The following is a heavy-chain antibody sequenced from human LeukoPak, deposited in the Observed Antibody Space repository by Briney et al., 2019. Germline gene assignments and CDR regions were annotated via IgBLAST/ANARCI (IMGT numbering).Heavy chain of an antibody. J-gene: IGHJ4*02. CDR3: ARGYCSSTSCEGFDY. D-gene: IGHD2-2*01. V-gene: IGHV5-51*01. CDR2: LYPGDSDT. Sequence: GEALKISCKGSGYSFASYWIGWLRQMPGKGLEWMGILYPGDSDTRYSLSFQGQVTVSADKSISTAYLQWSSLKASDTAMYYCARGYCSSTSCEGFDYWGQGTLVTVSS. CDR1: GYSFASYW.